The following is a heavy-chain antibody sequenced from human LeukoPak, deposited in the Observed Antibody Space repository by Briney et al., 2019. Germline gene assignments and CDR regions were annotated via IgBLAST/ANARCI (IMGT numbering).Heavy chain of an antibody. CDR1: GVSFSGYY. Sequence: SETLSLTCAVSGVSFSGYYWSWIRQLPGKGLEGSGEIIHSGGTNYNPSLKSRVAISVETSKNHFSLKLSSVTAADTAVYYCARGAYYDFWSGYCPGAFDIWGQGKMVTVSS. CDR3: ARGAYYDFWSGYCPGAFDI. CDR2: IIHSGGT. J-gene: IGHJ3*02. D-gene: IGHD3-3*01. V-gene: IGHV4-34*01.